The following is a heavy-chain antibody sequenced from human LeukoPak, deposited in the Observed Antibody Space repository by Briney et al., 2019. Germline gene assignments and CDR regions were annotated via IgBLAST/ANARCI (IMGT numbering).Heavy chain of an antibody. J-gene: IGHJ4*02. V-gene: IGHV3-7*03. CDR1: GFTFSDHW. CDR3: AKATRNDRGGPVMFDY. D-gene: IGHD1-1*01. Sequence: GGSLRLSCVASGFTFSDHWMHWVRQAPGKGLEWVTNIKQDGSEKYYVDSVKGRFTISRDNSKNTLYLQMSSLRAEDTAVYYCAKATRNDRGGPVMFDYWGQGTLVTVSS. CDR2: IKQDGSEK.